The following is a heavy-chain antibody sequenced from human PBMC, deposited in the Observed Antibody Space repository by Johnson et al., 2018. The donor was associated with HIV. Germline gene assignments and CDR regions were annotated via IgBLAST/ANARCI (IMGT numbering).Heavy chain of an antibody. V-gene: IGHV3-30*02. D-gene: IGHD1-1*01. CDR3: ARSGPNWAFDF. CDR1: GFTFSSYG. Sequence: QVQLVESGGGVVQPGGSLRLSCAASGFTFSSYGMHWVRQAPGKGLEWVAFIRYDGSSTYYADSVKGRFTIFRDNAKNTMFVQMNSLRAEDTAVYYCARSGPNWAFDFWGQGTMVTVSS. CDR2: IRYDGSST. J-gene: IGHJ3*01.